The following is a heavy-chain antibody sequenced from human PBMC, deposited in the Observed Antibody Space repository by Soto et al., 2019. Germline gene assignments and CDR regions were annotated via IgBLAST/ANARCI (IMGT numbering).Heavy chain of an antibody. Sequence: QVQLVESGGGVVQPGGSLRLSCAASGFTFNNYGMHWVRQAPGKGLEWVAVIWNDGSGYYYANSVKGRFTISRDNSKNTLYLQMSILRAEDTAVYFCARRQISPPTRGAAAARGGMDVWGHGTTVTVSS. CDR3: ARRQISPPTRGAAAARGGMDV. D-gene: IGHD6-13*01. CDR2: IWNDGSGY. CDR1: GFTFNNYG. J-gene: IGHJ6*02. V-gene: IGHV3-33*01.